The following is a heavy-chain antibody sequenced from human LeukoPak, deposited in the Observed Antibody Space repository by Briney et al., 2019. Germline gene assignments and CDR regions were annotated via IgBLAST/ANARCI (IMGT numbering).Heavy chain of an antibody. CDR1: GFTFDDYA. CDR2: ISWNSGSI. J-gene: IGHJ4*02. CDR3: AKDQAYSGSYFDY. D-gene: IGHD1-26*01. Sequence: GGSLRLSWAAAGFTFDDYAMHWVRHAPGKGLEWVSGISWNSGSIGYADSVKGRFTISRDNAKNSLYLQMNSLRAEDTALYYCAKDQAYSGSYFDYWGQGTLVTVSS. V-gene: IGHV3-9*01.